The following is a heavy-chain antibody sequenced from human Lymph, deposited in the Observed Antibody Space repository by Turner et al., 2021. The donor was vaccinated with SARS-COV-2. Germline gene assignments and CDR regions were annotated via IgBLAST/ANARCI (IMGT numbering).Heavy chain of an antibody. Sequence: QVQLVQSGAEVKKPGASVKVSCKAPGYTFTSYDINWVRQATGQGFEGMGWINPNSGNTGYAQKFQGRVTMTRNTSRSTAYMELSSLRSEDTAVYYCARGRYSGGGMDVWGQGTTVTVSS. CDR2: INPNSGNT. V-gene: IGHV1-8*02. CDR3: ARGRYSGGGMDV. D-gene: IGHD1-26*01. J-gene: IGHJ6*02. CDR1: GYTFTSYD.